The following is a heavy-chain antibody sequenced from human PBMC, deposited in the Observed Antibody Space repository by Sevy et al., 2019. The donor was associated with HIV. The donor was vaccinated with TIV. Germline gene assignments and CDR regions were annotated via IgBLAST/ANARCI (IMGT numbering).Heavy chain of an antibody. CDR3: ARDGGCTSTSCLLYFDY. V-gene: IGHV3-21*01. CDR2: ISGFSSYI. J-gene: IGHJ4*01. D-gene: IGHD2-2*01. CDR1: GFTFSTYT. Sequence: GGSLRLSCAVSGFTFSTYTMSWVRQAPGKGLEWVSSISGFSSYIYYADSVKGRFTISRDNAKNSLYLQMNSLRAEDTAVYYCARDGGCTSTSCLLYFDYWGQGTLVTVSS.